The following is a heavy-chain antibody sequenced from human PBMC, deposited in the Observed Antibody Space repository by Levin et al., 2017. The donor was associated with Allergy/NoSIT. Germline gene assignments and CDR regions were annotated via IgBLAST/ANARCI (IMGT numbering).Heavy chain of an antibody. CDR1: GYSFTSYW. V-gene: IGHV5-51*01. D-gene: IGHD2-21*02. CDR3: ARHGRDCGGDCYPVDY. Sequence: PGESLKISCKGSGYSFTSYWIGWVRQMPGKGLEWMGIIYPGDSDTRYSPSFQGQVTISADKSISTAYLQWSSLKASDTAMYYCARHGRDCGGDCYPVDYWGQGTLVTVSS. J-gene: IGHJ4*02. CDR2: IYPGDSDT.